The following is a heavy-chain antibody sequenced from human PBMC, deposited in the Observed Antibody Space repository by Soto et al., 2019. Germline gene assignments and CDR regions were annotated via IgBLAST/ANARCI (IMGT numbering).Heavy chain of an antibody. D-gene: IGHD6-13*01. V-gene: IGHV1-69*13. CDR2: IIPIFGTA. CDR1: GGTFSSYA. J-gene: IGHJ6*02. Sequence: SVKGSCKASGGTFSSYAISWVRQAPGQGLEWMGGIIPIFGTANYAQKFQGRVTITADESTSTAYMELSSLRSEDTAVYYCARDMTPVVAAAGRMDYGMDVWGQGTTVTVSS. CDR3: ARDMTPVVAAAGRMDYGMDV.